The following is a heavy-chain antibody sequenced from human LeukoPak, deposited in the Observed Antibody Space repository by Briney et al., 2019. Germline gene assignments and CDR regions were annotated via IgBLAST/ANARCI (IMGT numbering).Heavy chain of an antibody. CDR2: ISSTGSTI. CDR3: ARDGGTLTSRFAY. Sequence: GGSLRLSCAASGFTFSDHYMTWIRQAPGKGLEWVSYISSTGSTIYYADSVKGRFTISRDNAKNSLYLQMNSLSAEDTAVYYCARDGGTLTSRFAYWGQGTLVTVSS. CDR1: GFTFSDHY. J-gene: IGHJ4*02. D-gene: IGHD4-11*01. V-gene: IGHV3-11*04.